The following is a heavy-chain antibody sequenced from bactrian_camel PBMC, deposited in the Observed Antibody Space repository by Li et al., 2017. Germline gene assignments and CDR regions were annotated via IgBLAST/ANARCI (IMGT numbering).Heavy chain of an antibody. J-gene: IGHJ4*01. Sequence: VQLVESGGSLVQPGGSLRLSCAASGFTFSTYYMSWVRQAPGKGLEWVSTINSGGGSTHYADSVKGRFTISRDNAKNTLYLQMNSLKTEDTAVYYCATDPCSGSYCINNPAGEYNYWGQGTQVTVS. D-gene: IGHD2*01. CDR2: INSGGGST. CDR1: GFTFSTYY. CDR3: ATDPCSGSYCINNPAGEYNY. V-gene: IGHV3S40*01.